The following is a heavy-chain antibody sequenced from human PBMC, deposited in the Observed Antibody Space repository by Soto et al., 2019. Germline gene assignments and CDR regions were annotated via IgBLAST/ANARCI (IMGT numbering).Heavy chain of an antibody. V-gene: IGHV3-48*02. J-gene: IGHJ4*02. Sequence: GGSLRLSCAASGFTFSSYSMSWVRQAPGKGLEWLSYISSSSSTIYYADSVKGRFTISRDNAKNSLYLRMNSLRDEDTAVYFCAREGGIKNDYWGQGTLVTVSS. D-gene: IGHD3-10*01. CDR2: ISSSSSTI. CDR3: AREGGIKNDY. CDR1: GFTFSSYS.